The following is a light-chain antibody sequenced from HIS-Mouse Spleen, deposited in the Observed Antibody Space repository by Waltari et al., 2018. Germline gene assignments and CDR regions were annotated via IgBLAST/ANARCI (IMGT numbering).Light chain of an antibody. CDR2: EDS. J-gene: IGLJ2*01. CDR3: YSTDSSGNHRV. Sequence: VSPGQTARITCSGGALPKKYAYWYQQKSGQAPVLVIYEDSKRPSGIPERFSGSSSGTMATLTISGAQVEDEADYYCYSTDSSGNHRVFGGGTKLTVL. V-gene: IGLV3-10*01. CDR1: ALPKKY.